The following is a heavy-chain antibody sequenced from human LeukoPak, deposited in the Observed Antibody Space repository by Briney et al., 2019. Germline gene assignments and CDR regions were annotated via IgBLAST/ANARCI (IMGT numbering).Heavy chain of an antibody. CDR2: MNPNSGNT. J-gene: IGHJ5*02. V-gene: IGHV1-8*01. CDR1: GYTFTSYD. D-gene: IGHD3-22*01. CDR3: ARSNYDSSGFYNCFAP. Sequence: ASVKVSCKASGYTFTSYDINWVRQATGQGLEWMGWMNPNSGNTGYAQKFQGRVTMTRNTSISTAYMELSRLRSDDTAVYYCARSNYDSSGFYNCFAPWGQGTPVTVSS.